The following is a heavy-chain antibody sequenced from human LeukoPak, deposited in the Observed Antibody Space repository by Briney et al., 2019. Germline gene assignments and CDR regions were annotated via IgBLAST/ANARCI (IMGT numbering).Heavy chain of an antibody. D-gene: IGHD2-2*01. CDR3: ARDITLKYCSSTSCENWFDP. J-gene: IGHJ5*02. Sequence: SETLSLTCIVSGGSISSYYWSWIRQPAGKGLEWIGRIYTSGSTNYNPSLKSRVTMSVDTSKNQFSLKLSSVTAADTAVYYCARDITLKYCSSTSCENWFDPWGQGTLVPVSS. CDR1: GGSISSYY. V-gene: IGHV4-4*07. CDR2: IYTSGST.